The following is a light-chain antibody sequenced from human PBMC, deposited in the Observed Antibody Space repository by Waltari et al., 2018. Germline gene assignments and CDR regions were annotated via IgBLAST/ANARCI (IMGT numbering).Light chain of an antibody. CDR1: QSVSSN. Sequence: EIVMTQSPATLSVSPGERATIPCRASQSVSSNLAWYQQKPGQAPRLLMYGASSRATGIPARFGGSGSGTEFTLTISSLQSEDFAVYYCQQFNNWPYTFGQGTKLEIK. CDR3: QQFNNWPYT. CDR2: GAS. V-gene: IGKV3-15*01. J-gene: IGKJ2*01.